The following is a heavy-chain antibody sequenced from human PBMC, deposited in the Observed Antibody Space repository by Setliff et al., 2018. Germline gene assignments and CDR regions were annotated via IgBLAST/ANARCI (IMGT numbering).Heavy chain of an antibody. Sequence: LRLSCAASGFTFRTYAMSWVRQAPEKGLEWVSTIYSGDRNTFYTDSVKGRFTIFRDGSKNTLYLQMTSLRAEDTAVYYCAKPQVELRWGFESWGQGTLVTVSS. CDR2: IYSGDRNT. D-gene: IGHD1-7*01. V-gene: IGHV3-23*03. CDR3: AKPQVELRWGFES. J-gene: IGHJ4*02. CDR1: GFTFRTYA.